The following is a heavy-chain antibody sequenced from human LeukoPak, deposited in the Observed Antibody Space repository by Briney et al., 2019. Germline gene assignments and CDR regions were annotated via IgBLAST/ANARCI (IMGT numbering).Heavy chain of an antibody. CDR3: AKGVSRGVDPTGLEY. CDR2: ISYDGSDR. V-gene: IGHV3-30*18. Sequence: PGGSLRLPCVASGFTFSSYGMHWVRQAPGKGPEWVAAISYDGSDRYYANFVKGRFTISRDNSKNTLFLQTNSMRPEDTAVYYCAKGVSRGVDPTGLEYWGQGTLVTVSS. D-gene: IGHD1-1*01. J-gene: IGHJ4*02. CDR1: GFTFSSYG.